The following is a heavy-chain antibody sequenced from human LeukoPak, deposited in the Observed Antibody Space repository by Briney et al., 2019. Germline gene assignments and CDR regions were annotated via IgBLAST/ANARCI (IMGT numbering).Heavy chain of an antibody. D-gene: IGHD3-10*01. J-gene: IGHJ5*02. Sequence: SDTLSLTCTVSGGSISSYYWSWIRQPPGKGLEWIGYIYYSGGTNYNPSLKSRVTISLDTSKHQFSLKLSSVTAADTAVYYCARRHSLWFGESASNWFDPWGQGTLVTVSS. V-gene: IGHV4-59*01. CDR1: GGSISSYY. CDR2: IYYSGGT. CDR3: ARRHSLWFGESASNWFDP.